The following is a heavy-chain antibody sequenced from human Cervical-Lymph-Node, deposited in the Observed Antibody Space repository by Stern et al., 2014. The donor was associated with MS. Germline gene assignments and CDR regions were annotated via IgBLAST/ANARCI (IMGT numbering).Heavy chain of an antibody. D-gene: IGHD1-26*01. CDR3: ARHDSVPRPSQLYSARDRGPGYFDY. CDR2: IYYSGFT. CDR1: GGSISSSTYY. J-gene: IGHJ4*02. V-gene: IGHV4-39*01. Sequence: QVQLQESGPGLVKPSETLSLTCTVSGGSISSSTYYWAWTRPPPGKGLEWIGNIYYSGFTYYNPSLKSRVTISVDMSKNQFSLKLSSVTAADTAIYYCARHDSVPRPSQLYSARDRGPGYFDYWGQGTLVTVSS.